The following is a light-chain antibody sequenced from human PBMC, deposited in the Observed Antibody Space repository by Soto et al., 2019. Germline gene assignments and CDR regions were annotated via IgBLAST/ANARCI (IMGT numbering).Light chain of an antibody. Sequence: QSVLTQPPSASGTPGQRVAISCSGNSSNIGSNSVNWYQHLPGTGPKLLVYSNNRRPSGVPDRISGSKSGASASLAFSGLQSEDEAEYFCAAWDDSLNGWVFGGGTKLTVL. J-gene: IGLJ3*02. CDR1: SSNIGSNS. CDR3: AAWDDSLNGWV. V-gene: IGLV1-44*01. CDR2: SNN.